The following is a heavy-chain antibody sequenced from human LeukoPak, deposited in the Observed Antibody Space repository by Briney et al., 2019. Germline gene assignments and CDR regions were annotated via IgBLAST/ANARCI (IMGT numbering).Heavy chain of an antibody. CDR1: GDSIGAYY. D-gene: IGHD4-17*01. J-gene: IGHJ5*01. CDR3: VRDPTTVTTFFDL. V-gene: IGHV4-4*07. CDR2: IYKSMYSGGST. Sequence: SETLSLTCTVSGDSIGAYYWSWIRQPAGKGLEWIGRIYKSMYSGGSTDYNPSLKSRVTMSVDTPKNQLSLKLSSLTAADTAVYYCVRDPTTVTTFFDLWGQGTLVTVSS.